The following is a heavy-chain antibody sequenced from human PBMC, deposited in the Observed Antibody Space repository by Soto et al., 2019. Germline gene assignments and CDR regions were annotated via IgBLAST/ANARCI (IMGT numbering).Heavy chain of an antibody. Sequence: QVQLVESGGGVVQPGKSLRLSGVASGFSFSNYGIQWVRQAPGKGLEWVAIITSDASNKYYADSVKGRFTISRDNSQNTVYLQMNNLRFEDTALYFCAKGGDFDSWGQGTLVTVSS. CDR2: ITSDASNK. D-gene: IGHD3-16*01. J-gene: IGHJ4*02. V-gene: IGHV3-30*18. CDR3: AKGGDFDS. CDR1: GFSFSNYG.